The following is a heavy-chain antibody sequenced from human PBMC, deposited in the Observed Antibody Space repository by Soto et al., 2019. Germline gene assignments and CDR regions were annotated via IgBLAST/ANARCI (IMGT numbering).Heavy chain of an antibody. V-gene: IGHV4-31*03. CDR1: GGSISSGGYY. D-gene: IGHD5-18*01. J-gene: IGHJ4*02. Sequence: QVQLQESGPGLVKPSQTLSLTCTVSGGSISSGGYYWSWIRQHPGKGLEWIGNIYYSGRTYYNPSLKSRVTISVDTSKNQFSLKLSSVTAADTAVYYCARSGYSYGPNPLLYWGQGTLVTVSS. CDR3: ARSGYSYGPNPLLY. CDR2: IYYSGRT.